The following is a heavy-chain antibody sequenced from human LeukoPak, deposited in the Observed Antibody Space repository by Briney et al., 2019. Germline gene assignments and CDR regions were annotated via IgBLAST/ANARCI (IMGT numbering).Heavy chain of an antibody. J-gene: IGHJ4*02. CDR2: IYYSGST. CDR1: GGSISSHY. Sequence: SETLSLTCTVSGGSISSHYWSWIRQPPGKGPEWIGYIYYSGSTNYNPSLKSRVTISVDTSKNQFSLKLSSVTAADTAVYYCARQWSGYYTFDYWGQGTLVTVSS. CDR3: ARQWSGYYTFDY. D-gene: IGHD3-3*01. V-gene: IGHV4-59*11.